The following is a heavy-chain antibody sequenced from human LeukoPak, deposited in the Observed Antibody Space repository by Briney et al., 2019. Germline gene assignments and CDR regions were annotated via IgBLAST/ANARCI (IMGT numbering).Heavy chain of an antibody. Sequence: GGSLRLSCAASGFMFNGYSMTWVRQAPGKGLEWVSYISGGSDCIYYTDSVKGRFTISRDNAKKSLYLQLNSLRVEDTAVYYCARWGLGPSFDSWGQGTLVTVSS. V-gene: IGHV3-21*01. CDR2: ISGGSDCI. D-gene: IGHD1-26*01. J-gene: IGHJ4*02. CDR3: ARWGLGPSFDS. CDR1: GFMFNGYS.